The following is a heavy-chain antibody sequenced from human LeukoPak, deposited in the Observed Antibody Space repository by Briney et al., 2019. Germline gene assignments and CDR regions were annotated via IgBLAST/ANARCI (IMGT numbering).Heavy chain of an antibody. Sequence: GRSLRLSCAASGFTFSSYAMHWVRQAPGKGLEWVAVISYDGSNKYYADSVKGRFTISRDNSKNTLYLQMNSLRAEDTAVYYCARAAYYYDSSGYFDYWGQGTLVTVSS. J-gene: IGHJ4*02. CDR2: ISYDGSNK. V-gene: IGHV3-30*04. D-gene: IGHD3-22*01. CDR1: GFTFSSYA. CDR3: ARAAYYYDSSGYFDY.